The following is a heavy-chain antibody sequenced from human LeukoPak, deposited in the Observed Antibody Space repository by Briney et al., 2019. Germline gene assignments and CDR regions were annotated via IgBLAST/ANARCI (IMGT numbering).Heavy chain of an antibody. Sequence: GGSLRLSCSASGFTVSSYAMSSVRQAPGKGLEWVPAISGSGGSTYYADSVKGRYTISRDNSKNTLYLQMNSLRAGDTTVYYSAKDRRLEPAIPDYWGQGTLVTVSS. CDR1: GFTVSSYA. CDR2: ISGSGGST. V-gene: IGHV3-23*01. J-gene: IGHJ4*02. CDR3: AKDRRLEPAIPDY. D-gene: IGHD1-1*01.